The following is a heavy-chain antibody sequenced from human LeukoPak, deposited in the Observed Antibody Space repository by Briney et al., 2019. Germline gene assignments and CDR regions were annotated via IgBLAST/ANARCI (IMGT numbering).Heavy chain of an antibody. V-gene: IGHV4-39*01. Sequence: SETLSLTCTVSGGSISSSSYYWGWIRQPPGKGLEWIGSIYYSGSTYYNPSLKSRVTISVDTSKNQFSLKLSSVTAADTAVYYCARSAIAAAEPLDYWGREPWSPSPQ. D-gene: IGHD6-13*01. J-gene: IGHJ4*02. CDR2: IYYSGST. CDR1: GGSISSSSYY. CDR3: ARSAIAAAEPLDY.